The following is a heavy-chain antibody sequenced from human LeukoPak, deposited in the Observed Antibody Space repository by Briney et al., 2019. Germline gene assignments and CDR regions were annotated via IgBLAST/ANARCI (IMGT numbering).Heavy chain of an antibody. CDR3: VVTPRWIQLWPNFDY. Sequence: SETLSLTWAVDGGSFSGYYWSWIRQPPGKGLEWIGEFNHSGSTNYNPSLKSRVTISVDKSKNQFSLKLSSVTAADTAVYYCVVTPRWIQLWPNFDYWGQGTLVTVSS. J-gene: IGHJ4*02. V-gene: IGHV4-34*01. CDR2: FNHSGST. D-gene: IGHD5-18*01. CDR1: GGSFSGYY.